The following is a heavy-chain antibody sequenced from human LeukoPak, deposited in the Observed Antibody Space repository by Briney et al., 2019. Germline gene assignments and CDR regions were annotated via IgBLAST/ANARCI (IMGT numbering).Heavy chain of an antibody. J-gene: IGHJ4*02. D-gene: IGHD3-16*01. CDR2: INQDGSEK. V-gene: IGHV3-7*01. CDR1: GFTFGDYW. CDR3: ARGRWGYDY. Sequence: PGGSLRLSCAASGFTFGDYWKSWVRQAPGKGLQWVANINQDGSEKYYVDSVKGRFTISRDNAKNSLYLQMNSLRAEDTAVYYCARGRWGYDYWGQGTLVTVSS.